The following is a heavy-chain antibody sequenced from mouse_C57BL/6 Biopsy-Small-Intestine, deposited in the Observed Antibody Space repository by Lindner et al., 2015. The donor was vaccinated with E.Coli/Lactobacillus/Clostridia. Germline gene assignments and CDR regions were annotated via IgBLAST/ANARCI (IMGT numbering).Heavy chain of an antibody. V-gene: IGHV1-19*01. Sequence: VQLQESGPVLVKPGASVKMSCKASGYTFTDYYMNWVKQSHGKSLEWIGVLNPDNGATGDSQKFKGKATLTVDKSSSTAYMELNSLTSEDSAVYYCARAGGSSYDWYFDVWGTGTTVTVSS. CDR1: GYTFTDYY. J-gene: IGHJ1*03. CDR3: ARAGGSSYDWYFDV. CDR2: LNPDNGAT. D-gene: IGHD1-1*01.